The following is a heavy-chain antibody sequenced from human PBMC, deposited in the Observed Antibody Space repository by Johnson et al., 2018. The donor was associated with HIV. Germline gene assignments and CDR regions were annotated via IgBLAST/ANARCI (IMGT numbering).Heavy chain of an antibody. V-gene: IGHV3-23*04. CDR2: ISGSGGST. D-gene: IGHD2-15*01. CDR3: ARVRKGYCSGGSCLDAFDI. CDR1: GFTFSSYA. J-gene: IGHJ3*02. Sequence: VQLVESGGGLVKPGGSLRLSCAASGFTFSSYAIHWVRQAPGKGLEWVSAISGSGGSTYYADSVEGRFTISRDNSKNTLYLQMNSLRAEDTAGYYCARVRKGYCSGGSCLDAFDIWGQGTMVTVSS.